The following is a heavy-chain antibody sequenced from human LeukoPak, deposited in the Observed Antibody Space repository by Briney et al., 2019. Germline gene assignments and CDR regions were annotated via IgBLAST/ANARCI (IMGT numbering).Heavy chain of an antibody. Sequence: RASVKVSCKASGYTFTGYYMHWVRQAPGQGLEWMGWINPNSGGTNYAQKFQGRVTMTRGTSISPAYMELSRLRSDDTAVYYCARGGSRGGSSSFPEIHFDYWGQGTLVTVSS. CDR3: ARGGSRGGSSSFPEIHFDY. CDR1: GYTFTGYY. CDR2: INPNSGGT. D-gene: IGHD6-6*01. J-gene: IGHJ4*02. V-gene: IGHV1-2*02.